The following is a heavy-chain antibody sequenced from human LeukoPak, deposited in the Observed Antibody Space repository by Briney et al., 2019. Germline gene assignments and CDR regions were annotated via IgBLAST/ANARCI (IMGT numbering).Heavy chain of an antibody. CDR3: ARSPYYDFWSGYYRYNWFDP. CDR1: GYTFTSYD. V-gene: IGHV1-8*03. Sequence: ASVKASCKASGYTFTSYDINWVRQATGQGLEWMGWMNPNSGNTGYTQKFQGRVTITRNTSIRTAYMDLSSLRSEDTAVYYCARSPYYDFWSGYYRYNWFDPWGQGTLVTVSS. CDR2: MNPNSGNT. J-gene: IGHJ5*02. D-gene: IGHD3-3*01.